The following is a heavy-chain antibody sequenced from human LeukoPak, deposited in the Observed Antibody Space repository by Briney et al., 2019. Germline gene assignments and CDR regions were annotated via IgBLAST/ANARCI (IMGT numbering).Heavy chain of an antibody. CDR2: ISRNGNSI. D-gene: IGHD6-13*01. J-gene: IGHJ4*02. Sequence: GGSLRPSCAASGFTLTSYEMNWVRLAPGKGLGWISYISRNGNSIYYADSVRGRLTVSRDSAKNSLYLQMNSLRAEDTAVYYCARGRYSSNWYVDYWGQGTLVTVAS. CDR3: ARGRYSSNWYVDY. V-gene: IGHV3-48*03. CDR1: GFTLTSYE.